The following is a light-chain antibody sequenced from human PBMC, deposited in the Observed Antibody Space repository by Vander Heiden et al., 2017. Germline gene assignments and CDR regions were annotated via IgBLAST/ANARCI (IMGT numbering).Light chain of an antibody. Sequence: HSALTQPASVSGSPGQSVTISWTGTSSDVGSNNLVSWYQQHPGKPPILMIYEGSKRPAGVSNRFAGSKSGTTASLTISGLQDEDDADYYCCSYASSRTWVFGTGTKLTVL. CDR2: EGS. CDR1: SSDVGSNNL. V-gene: IGLV2-23*01. J-gene: IGLJ1*01. CDR3: CSYASSRTWV.